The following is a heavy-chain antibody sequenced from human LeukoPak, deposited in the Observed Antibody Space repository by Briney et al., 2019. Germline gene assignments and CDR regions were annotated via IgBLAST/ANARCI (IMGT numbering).Heavy chain of an antibody. Sequence: PGGSLTLSCAGCGFTFSTYTMTWVRPAPGEGVEWVLAISEGDDRTWYAYSVKGRFTISRDNSKKTLYLQMTSLRAEDTAVYHCAKVQYVWHDMNFDSWGQGTLVSVS. V-gene: IGHV3-23*01. CDR2: ISEGDDRT. CDR3: AKVQYVWHDMNFDS. J-gene: IGHJ5*01. CDR1: GFTFSTYT. D-gene: IGHD3-9*01.